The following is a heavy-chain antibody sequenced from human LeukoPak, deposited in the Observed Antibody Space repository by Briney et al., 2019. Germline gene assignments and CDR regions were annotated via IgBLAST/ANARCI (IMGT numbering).Heavy chain of an antibody. CDR1: GGSIGTYY. V-gene: IGHV4-59*01. D-gene: IGHD4-17*01. CDR3: ARGKVTTDY. Sequence: SETLSLTCTVSGGSIGTYYWSWIRQPPGKGPEWIGYIYYSGSTNYNPSLKSRVTISVDTSKNQFSLKLSSVTAADTAVYYCARGKVTTDYWGQGTLVTVSS. CDR2: IYYSGST. J-gene: IGHJ4*02.